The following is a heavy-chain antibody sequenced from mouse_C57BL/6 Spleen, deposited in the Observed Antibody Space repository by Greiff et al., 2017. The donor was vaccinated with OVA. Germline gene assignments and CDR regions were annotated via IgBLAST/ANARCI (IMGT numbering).Heavy chain of an antibody. CDR2: ISSGGSYT. Sequence: EVKLMESGGDLVKPGGSLKLSCAASGFTFSSYGMSWVRQTPDKRLEWVATISSGGSYTYYPDSVKWRFTISRDNAKNTLYLQMSSLKSEDTAMYYCARHDSSGYNYFDYWGQGTTLTVSS. CDR3: ARHDSSGYNYFDY. V-gene: IGHV5-6*01. D-gene: IGHD3-2*02. CDR1: GFTFSSYG. J-gene: IGHJ2*01.